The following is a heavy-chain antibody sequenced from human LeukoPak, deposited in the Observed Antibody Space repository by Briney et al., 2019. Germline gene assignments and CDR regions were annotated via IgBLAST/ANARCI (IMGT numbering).Heavy chain of an antibody. D-gene: IGHD2-21*01. V-gene: IGHV3-9*01. CDR1: GFTFDDYA. CDR3: AKDRVGGALEL. Sequence: PGRSLRLSCAASGFTFDDYAMHWVRQAPGKGLEWVSGISWNSGSIGYADSVKGRFTISRDNAKNSLYLQMNSLTVEDTALYYCAKDRVGGALELWGQGTLATVSS. CDR2: ISWNSGSI. J-gene: IGHJ4*02.